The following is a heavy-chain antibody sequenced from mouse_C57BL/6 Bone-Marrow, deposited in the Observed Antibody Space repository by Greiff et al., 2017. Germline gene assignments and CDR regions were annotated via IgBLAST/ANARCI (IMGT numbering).Heavy chain of an antibody. J-gene: IGHJ2*01. Sequence: VQLQQSVAELVRPGASVKLSCTASGFNIKNTYMHWVKQRPEQGLEWIGRIDPANGNTKYAPKFQGKATITADTSSNTAYLQLSSLTSEDTAIYYCALYYYGSSYHFDYWGQGTTLTVSS. CDR2: IDPANGNT. CDR3: ALYYYGSSYHFDY. V-gene: IGHV14-3*01. D-gene: IGHD1-1*01. CDR1: GFNIKNTY.